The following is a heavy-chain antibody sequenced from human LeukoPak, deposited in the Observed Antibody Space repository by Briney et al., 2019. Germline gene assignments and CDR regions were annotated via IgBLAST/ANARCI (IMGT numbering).Heavy chain of an antibody. CDR1: GGSISSYY. CDR3: ARGYSSGLFFDY. V-gene: IGHV4-59*01. Sequence: PSETLSLTCTVSGGSISSYYWSWIRQPPGKGLEWIGYVYYSGSTNYNPSLKSRVTISLDTSKNQFSQKLSSVTAADTAVYYCARGYSSGLFFDYWGQGTLVTVSS. D-gene: IGHD6-19*01. CDR2: VYYSGST. J-gene: IGHJ4*02.